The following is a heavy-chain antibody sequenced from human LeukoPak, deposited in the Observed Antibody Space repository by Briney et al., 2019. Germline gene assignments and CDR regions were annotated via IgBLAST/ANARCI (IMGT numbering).Heavy chain of an antibody. Sequence: PGGSLRLSCAASGFTFSDYYMSWIRQAPGKGLEWVGRIKSKTDGGTTDYAAPVKGRFTISRDDSKNTLYLQMNSLKTEDTAVYYCTTVTTHYYDSGSYPGGLAPFGYWGQGTLVTVSS. CDR1: GFTFSDYY. CDR3: TTVTTHYYDSGSYPGGLAPFGY. CDR2: IKSKTDGGTT. D-gene: IGHD3-10*01. V-gene: IGHV3-15*01. J-gene: IGHJ4*02.